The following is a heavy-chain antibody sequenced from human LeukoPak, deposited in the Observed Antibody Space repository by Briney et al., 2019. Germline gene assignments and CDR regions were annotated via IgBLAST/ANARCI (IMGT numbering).Heavy chain of an antibody. CDR2: IFYNGET. J-gene: IGHJ4*02. CDR3: ARDGGQGSGWSTIDY. V-gene: IGHV4-61*01. D-gene: IGHD6-19*01. CDR1: GGSFSSGSYF. Sequence: SETLSLTCTVSGGSFSSGSYFWSWLRQPPGKGLECIGYIFYNGETNYNPSLKSRLTLSVDASKNQFSLKLSSLTAADTAVYYCARDGGQGSGWSTIDYWGQGTLVTVSS.